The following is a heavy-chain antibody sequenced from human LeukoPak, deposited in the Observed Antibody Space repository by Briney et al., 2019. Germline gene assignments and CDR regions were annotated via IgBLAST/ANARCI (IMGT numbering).Heavy chain of an antibody. Sequence: PGGSLRLSCAASGFTFSSYWMHWVRQAPGKGLVWVSLINGDGSRISYADSVKGRFTISRDNAKNTLYLQMNSLRAEDTAVYYCGRDLFCGGDCHDYWGQGTLVTVSS. V-gene: IGHV3-74*01. D-gene: IGHD2-21*02. CDR1: GFTFSSYW. CDR2: INGDGSRI. CDR3: GRDLFCGGDCHDY. J-gene: IGHJ4*02.